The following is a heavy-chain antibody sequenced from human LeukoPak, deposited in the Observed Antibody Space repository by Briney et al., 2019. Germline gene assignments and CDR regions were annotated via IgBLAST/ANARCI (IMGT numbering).Heavy chain of an antibody. Sequence: GGSLRLSCAASGFTLSSYWMSWVRQAPGKGLEWVANIKQDGSEKYYVDSVKGRFTISRDNAKNSLYLQMNSLRAEDTAVYYCARETGSAIVPAAIMREGYYFDYWGQGTLVTVSS. V-gene: IGHV3-7*01. CDR2: IKQDGSEK. CDR1: GFTLSSYW. D-gene: IGHD2-2*01. CDR3: ARETGSAIVPAAIMREGYYFDY. J-gene: IGHJ4*02.